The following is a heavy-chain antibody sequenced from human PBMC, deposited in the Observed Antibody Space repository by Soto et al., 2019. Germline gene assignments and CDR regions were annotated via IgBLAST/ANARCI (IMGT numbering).Heavy chain of an antibody. Sequence: SETLSLTCAVYGGSFSGYHWNWIRQPPGKGLEWIGEIDHSGSTNYNPSLKSRLTISLDTSKNQFSLKLNSVTAADTAVYYCAIPPSPYYHYGLDVCGQGTTVTVSS. V-gene: IGHV4-34*01. J-gene: IGHJ6*02. CDR1: GGSFSGYH. D-gene: IGHD2-2*01. CDR2: IDHSGST. CDR3: AIPPSPYYHYGLDV.